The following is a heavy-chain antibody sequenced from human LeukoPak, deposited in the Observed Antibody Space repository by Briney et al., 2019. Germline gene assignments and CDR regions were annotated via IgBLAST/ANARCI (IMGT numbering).Heavy chain of an antibody. CDR3: ARATGYSSRKRFDP. J-gene: IGHJ5*02. V-gene: IGHV1-2*02. CDR2: INPNSGGT. D-gene: IGHD6-13*01. CDR1: GYTFTGYY. Sequence: GASVKVSCKASGYTFTGYYMHWVRQAPGQGLEWMGWINPNSGGTNYAQTFQGRVTMTRDTSISTAYMELSRLRSDDTAVYYCARATGYSSRKRFDPWGQGTLVTVSS.